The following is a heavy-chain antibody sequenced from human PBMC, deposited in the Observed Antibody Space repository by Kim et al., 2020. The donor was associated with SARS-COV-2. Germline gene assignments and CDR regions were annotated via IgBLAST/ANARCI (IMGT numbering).Heavy chain of an antibody. CDR3: ARDQFGELSRGGFDY. V-gene: IGHV1-69*13. Sequence: SVKVSCKASGGTFSSYAISWVRQAPGQGLEWMGGIIPIFGTANYAQKFQGRVTITADESTSTAYMELSSLRSEDTAVYYCARDQFGELSRGGFDYWGQGTLVTVSS. D-gene: IGHD3-10*01. CDR2: IIPIFGTA. J-gene: IGHJ4*02. CDR1: GGTFSSYA.